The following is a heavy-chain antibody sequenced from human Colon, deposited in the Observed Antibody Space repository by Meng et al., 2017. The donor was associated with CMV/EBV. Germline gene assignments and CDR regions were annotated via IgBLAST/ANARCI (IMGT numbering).Heavy chain of an antibody. CDR2: IYYSGST. V-gene: IGHV4-59*01. CDR1: GFTFSDYY. Sequence: GSLRLSCAASGFTFSDYYWNWIRQPPGKGLEWIGYIYYSGSTNYNPSLKSRVTVSLDTSKNQFSLKLSSVTAADTAVYYCARVQWLGAIDYWGQGTLVTVSS. D-gene: IGHD6-19*01. J-gene: IGHJ4*02. CDR3: ARVQWLGAIDY.